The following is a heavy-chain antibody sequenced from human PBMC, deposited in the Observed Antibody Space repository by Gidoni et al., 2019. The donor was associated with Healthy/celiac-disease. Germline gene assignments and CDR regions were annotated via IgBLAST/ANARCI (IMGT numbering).Heavy chain of an antibody. D-gene: IGHD3-10*01. V-gene: IGHV3-9*01. CDR3: AKGSGGGYYYYGMDV. Sequence: EVQLVESGGGLVQPGRSLRLSCAASGFTFDDYAMHWVRQAPGKGLGWVSGIRWNSGSIGYADSVKGRFTISRDNAKNSLYLQMNSLRAEDTALYYCAKGSGGGYYYYGMDVWGQGTTVTVSS. CDR1: GFTFDDYA. CDR2: IRWNSGSI. J-gene: IGHJ6*02.